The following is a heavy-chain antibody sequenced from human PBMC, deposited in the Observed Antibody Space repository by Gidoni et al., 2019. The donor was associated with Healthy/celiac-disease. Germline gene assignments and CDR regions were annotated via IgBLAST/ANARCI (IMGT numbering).Heavy chain of an antibody. D-gene: IGHD6-6*01. CDR1: GYSISSGYY. J-gene: IGHJ4*02. CDR2: IYHSGST. Sequence: HVQLQESGPGLVKHSETLSLPFANSGYSISSGYYWGWIRQPPGKGLEWIGSIYHSGSTYYNPSLKSRVTMSVDTSRNQVSLKLSSVTAADTAVYYCAREARWGSSSLDYWGQGTLVTVSS. CDR3: AREARWGSSSLDY. V-gene: IGHV4-38-2*02.